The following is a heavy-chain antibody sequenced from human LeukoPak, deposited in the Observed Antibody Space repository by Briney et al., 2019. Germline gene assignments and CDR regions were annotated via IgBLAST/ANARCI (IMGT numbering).Heavy chain of an antibody. D-gene: IGHD6-19*01. V-gene: IGHV4-39*07. Sequence: PSETLSLTCTVSGGSISSSSYYWGWIRQPPGKGLEWIGSIYYSGSTYYNPSLKSRVTISVDTSKNQFSLKLSSVTAADTAVYYCARRIGAYSSLLYYYYYMDVWGKGTTVTVSS. CDR2: IYYSGST. CDR3: ARRIGAYSSLLYYYYYMDV. J-gene: IGHJ6*03. CDR1: GGSISSSSYY.